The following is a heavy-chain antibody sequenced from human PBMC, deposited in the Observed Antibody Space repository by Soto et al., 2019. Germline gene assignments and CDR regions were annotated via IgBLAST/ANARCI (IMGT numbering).Heavy chain of an antibody. J-gene: IGHJ3*02. Sequence: QVQLQESGPGLVKPSGTLSLTCAVSGGSISSSNWWSWVRQPPGKGLEWIGEIYHSGSTNYNPSLKSRVTISGDKCKNQFSLKLSSMPAADTAVYFCARDVGRVVLAATEQNDAFDIWGQGTMVIVSS. CDR2: IYHSGST. D-gene: IGHD2-15*01. CDR3: ARDVGRVVLAATEQNDAFDI. V-gene: IGHV4-4*02. CDR1: GGSISSSNW.